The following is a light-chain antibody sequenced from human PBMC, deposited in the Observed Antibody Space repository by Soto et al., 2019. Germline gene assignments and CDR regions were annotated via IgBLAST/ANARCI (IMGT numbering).Light chain of an antibody. J-gene: IGKJ4*01. CDR3: QQYKAHPPT. CDR1: QNINNY. CDR2: DAS. V-gene: IGKV1-33*01. Sequence: DIQMTQSPSSLSASVGDRVTITCQASQNINNYLNWFQQKPGKAPKLLIYDASSLQTGVPSRFSGTGSGTDFTLIISRLQPEDIATYYCQQYKAHPPTFGGGTKVQI.